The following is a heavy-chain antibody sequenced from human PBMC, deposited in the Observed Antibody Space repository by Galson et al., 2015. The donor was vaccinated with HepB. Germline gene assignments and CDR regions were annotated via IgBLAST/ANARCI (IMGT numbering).Heavy chain of an antibody. Sequence: SVKVSCKASGGTFSSYTISWVRQAPGQGLEWMGRIIPILGIANYAQKFQGRVTITADKSTSTAYMELSSLRAEDTAVYYCAKDQAWYSNEFDYWGQGTLVTVSS. CDR2: IIPILGIA. J-gene: IGHJ4*02. D-gene: IGHD2-21*01. CDR1: GGTFSSYT. V-gene: IGHV1-69*04. CDR3: AKDQAWYSNEFDY.